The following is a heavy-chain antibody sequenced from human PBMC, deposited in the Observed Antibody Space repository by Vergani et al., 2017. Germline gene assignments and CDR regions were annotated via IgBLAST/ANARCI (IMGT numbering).Heavy chain of an antibody. V-gene: IGHV3-74*01. CDR1: GFTFSSYW. CDR3: ARNGFAREERITIFGVVIDTTPFDY. CDR2: INSDGSST. Sequence: EVQLVESGGGLVQPGGSLRLSCAASGFTFSSYWMHWVRQAPGKGLVWVSRINSDGSSTSYADSVKGRFTISRDNAKNTLYLQMNSLRAEDTAVYYCARNGFAREERITIFGVVIDTTPFDYWGQGTLVTVSS. J-gene: IGHJ4*02. D-gene: IGHD3-3*01.